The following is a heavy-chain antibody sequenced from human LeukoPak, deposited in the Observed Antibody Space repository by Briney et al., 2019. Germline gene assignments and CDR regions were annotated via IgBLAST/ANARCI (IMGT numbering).Heavy chain of an antibody. CDR3: AKDLAGGAFDY. D-gene: IGHD3-10*01. J-gene: IGHJ4*02. CDR1: GFTFDDYA. Sequence: PGGSLRLSCAASGFTFDDYAMHWVRQAPGKGLEWVSGISWSSGSIGYADSVKGRFTISRDNAKNSLYLQMNSLRAEDTALYYCAKDLAGGAFDYWGQGTLVTVSS. V-gene: IGHV3-9*01. CDR2: ISWSSGSI.